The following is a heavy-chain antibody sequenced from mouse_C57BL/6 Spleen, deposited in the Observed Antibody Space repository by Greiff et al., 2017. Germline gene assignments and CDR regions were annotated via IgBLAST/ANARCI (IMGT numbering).Heavy chain of an antibody. J-gene: IGHJ3*01. CDR2: IDPENGDT. CDR1: GFNIKDDY. Sequence: EVKLQQSGAELVRPGASVKLSCTASGFNIKDDYMHWVKQRPEQGLEWIGWIDPENGDTEYASKFQGKATITADTSSNTAYLQLSSLTSEDTAVYYCTAYPRCYRFAYWGQGTLVTVSA. CDR3: TAYPRCYRFAY. V-gene: IGHV14-4*01. D-gene: IGHD2-10*01.